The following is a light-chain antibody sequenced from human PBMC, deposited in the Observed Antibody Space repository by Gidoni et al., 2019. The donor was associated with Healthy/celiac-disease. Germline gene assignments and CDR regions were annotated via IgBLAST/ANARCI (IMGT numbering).Light chain of an antibody. V-gene: IGLV2-14*01. CDR3: SSYTSSTV. CDR1: SSDVGGYKY. Sequence: QSALPQPASVSRSPGQSITISCAGTSSDVGGYKYVSWYQQHPGKAPKLMIYEVSNRPSGVSNRFSGSKSGNTASLTISGLQAEDEADYYCSSYTSSTVFGGGTKLTVL. J-gene: IGLJ3*02. CDR2: EVS.